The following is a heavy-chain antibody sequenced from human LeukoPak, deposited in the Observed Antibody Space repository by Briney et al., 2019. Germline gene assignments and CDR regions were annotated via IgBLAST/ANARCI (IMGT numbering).Heavy chain of an antibody. D-gene: IGHD3-10*01. Sequence: SQTLSLTCTVSGGSISSGDYYWSRIRQHPGKGLEWIGYIYYSGTTYYNPSLKSRVTISLDTSKNQFSLKLSSVTAADTAVYYCARDQEDSGTDYWGERTIVTVSS. CDR3: ARDQEDSGTDY. J-gene: IGHJ4*02. V-gene: IGHV4-31*03. CDR2: IYYSGTT. CDR1: GGSISSGDYY.